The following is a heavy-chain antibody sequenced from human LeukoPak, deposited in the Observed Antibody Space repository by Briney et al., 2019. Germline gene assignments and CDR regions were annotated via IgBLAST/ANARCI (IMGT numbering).Heavy chain of an antibody. CDR3: ARAGYCSGGSCYPYYYYYYMDV. J-gene: IGHJ6*03. D-gene: IGHD2-15*01. Sequence: GASVKVSCKASGYTFTSYAISWVRQAPGQGLEWMGWISGHNDDTNYAQTLQGRVTMTTDTSTSKAYMELRSLRSDDTAVYYCARAGYCSGGSCYPYYYYYYMDVWGKGTTVTVSS. CDR2: ISGHNDDT. V-gene: IGHV1-18*01. CDR1: GYTFTSYA.